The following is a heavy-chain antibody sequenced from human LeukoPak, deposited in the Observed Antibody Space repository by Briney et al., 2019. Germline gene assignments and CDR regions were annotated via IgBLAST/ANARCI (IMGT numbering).Heavy chain of an antibody. D-gene: IGHD2-2*01. CDR2: INHSGST. CDR1: GGSFSGYY. CDR3: ARGSYCSTTSCYLGTWFGP. J-gene: IGHJ5*02. V-gene: IGHV4-34*01. Sequence: SETLSLTCAVYGGSFSGYYWSWIRQPPGKGLEWIGEINHSGSTNYNPSLKSRVTISVDTSKNHFSLRLSSVTAADTAVYYCARGSYCSTTSCYLGTWFGPWGQGTLVIVSS.